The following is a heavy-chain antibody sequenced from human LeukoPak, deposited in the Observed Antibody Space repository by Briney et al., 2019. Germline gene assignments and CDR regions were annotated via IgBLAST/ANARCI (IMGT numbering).Heavy chain of an antibody. D-gene: IGHD3-3*01. CDR2: IHYSGNT. J-gene: IGHJ4*02. Sequence: SETLSLTCTVSGGSTSSSNYYWGWIRQPPGKGLEWIGGIHYSGNTYYNPSLKSRVTISVDTSKNQFSLKLSSVTAADTAVYYCARLGAGPTYYDFWSGYSSFYFDYWGQGTLVTASS. V-gene: IGHV4-39*01. CDR3: ARLGAGPTYYDFWSGYSSFYFDY. CDR1: GGSTSSSNYY.